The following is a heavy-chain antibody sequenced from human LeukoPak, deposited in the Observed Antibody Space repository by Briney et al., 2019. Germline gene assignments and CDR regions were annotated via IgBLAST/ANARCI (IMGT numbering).Heavy chain of an antibody. Sequence: SETLSLTCSVSGGSISSSSNYWGWIRQPPGKGLEWIGNIYNRGSTYYNPSLKSRVTISVDKSKNHFSLKLSSVTAADTAVYYRARAPYYDSSGYHSAYFEYWGQGTLVTVSS. CDR1: GGSISSSSNY. CDR2: IYNRGST. CDR3: ARAPYYDSSGYHSAYFEY. D-gene: IGHD3-22*01. J-gene: IGHJ4*02. V-gene: IGHV4-39*07.